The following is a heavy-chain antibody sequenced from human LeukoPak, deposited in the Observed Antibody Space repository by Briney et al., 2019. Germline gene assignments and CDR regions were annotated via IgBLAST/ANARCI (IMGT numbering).Heavy chain of an antibody. CDR1: GFTFSTYC. CDR2: IKQDGSEK. D-gene: IGHD2/OR15-2a*01. CDR3: ASLYMLREVRYFDY. V-gene: IGHV3-7*02. Sequence: GGSLSLSCATSGFTFSTYCMTWVRQAPGKGLEWVANIKQDGSEKNYVDSVKGRFTISRDNAKNSLSLQLSSLRPKDTAVYYCASLYMLREVRYFDYWGQGTLVTVSS. J-gene: IGHJ4*02.